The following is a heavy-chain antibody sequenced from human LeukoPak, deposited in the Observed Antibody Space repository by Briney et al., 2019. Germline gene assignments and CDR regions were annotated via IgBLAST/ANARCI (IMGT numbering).Heavy chain of an antibody. J-gene: IGHJ6*04. CDR2: IIPMFGTS. CDR1: GGTFSSYA. D-gene: IGHD1-26*01. V-gene: IGHV1-69*06. CDR3: ARDVGGGVGAVIMDV. Sequence: GASVKVSCKASGGTFSSYAINWVRQAPGQGLEWLGGIIPMFGTSNDAQKFQGRVTITADTSTSTAFMELSSLRSEDTAIYYCARDVGGGVGAVIMDVWGKGTTVIVSS.